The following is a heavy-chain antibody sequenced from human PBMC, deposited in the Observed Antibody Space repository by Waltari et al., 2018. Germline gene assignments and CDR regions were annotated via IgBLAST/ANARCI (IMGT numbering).Heavy chain of an antibody. D-gene: IGHD2-2*02. CDR3: ASIPGAQGY. J-gene: IGHJ4*02. Sequence: QVQLVQSGAEVKKPGSSVQVSCKASGGTFSSYTHSWVRQAPGQGLEWMGRITPILGIANYAQKFQGRVTITADKSTSTAYMGLSSLRSEDTAVYYCASIPGAQGYWGQGTLVTVSS. CDR2: ITPILGIA. V-gene: IGHV1-69*02. CDR1: GGTFSSYT.